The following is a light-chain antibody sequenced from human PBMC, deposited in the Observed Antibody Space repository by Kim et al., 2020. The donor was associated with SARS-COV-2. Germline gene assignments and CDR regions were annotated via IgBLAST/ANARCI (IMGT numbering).Light chain of an antibody. CDR1: RSVSSSY. V-gene: IGKV3-20*01. CDR2: GAS. CDR3: QQYGSLRMYT. Sequence: PCESATPPCSASRSVSSSYLAWYQQKPGQAPRLLIYGASSRATGIPDRFSGSGSGTDFTLTISRLEPEDFAVYYWQQYGSLRMYTLGQGTKLEI. J-gene: IGKJ2*01.